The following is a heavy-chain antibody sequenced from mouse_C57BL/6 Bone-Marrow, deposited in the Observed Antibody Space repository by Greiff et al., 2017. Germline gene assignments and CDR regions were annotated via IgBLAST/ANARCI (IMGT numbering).Heavy chain of an antibody. Sequence: EVKLQESGAELVRPGASVKLSCTASGFTFKDDCMHWVQQRPEQGLEWIGWIDPGSGDTEYAAKFQGQATITADTTSNTTYLQLSSLTSEDTAVYYCGTILCLADWGQGTLVTVSA. CDR3: GTILCLAD. D-gene: IGHD1-1*01. CDR1: GFTFKDDC. J-gene: IGHJ3*01. CDR2: IDPGSGDT. V-gene: IGHV14-4*01.